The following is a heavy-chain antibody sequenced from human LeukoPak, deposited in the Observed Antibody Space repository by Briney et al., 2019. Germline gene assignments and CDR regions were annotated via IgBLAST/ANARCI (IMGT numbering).Heavy chain of an antibody. CDR1: GYPFNNYD. CDR2: INPNSGGT. CDR3: ARGRQLDP. J-gene: IGHJ5*02. V-gene: IGHV1-2*02. Sequence: ASVKVSCKASGYPFNNYDINWVRQAPGQGLEWMGWINPNSGGTNYAQKFQGRVTMTRDTSISTAYMELSRLRSDDTAVYYCARGRQLDPWGQGTLVTVSS.